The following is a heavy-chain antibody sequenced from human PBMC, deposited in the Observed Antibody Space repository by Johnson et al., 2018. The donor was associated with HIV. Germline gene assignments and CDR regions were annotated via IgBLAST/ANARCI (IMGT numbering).Heavy chain of an antibody. J-gene: IGHJ3*02. V-gene: IGHV3-66*01. Sequence: VHLVESGGGVVQPGRSLRLSCAASGFTFSNYAVHWVRQAPGKGLGWVSVLFTVCTTSCAVPVKCRFTISRDNSKNTLFLQMNSLRAEDTAVFYCARACRDGYTCDAYDIWGQGTMVTVSS. CDR3: ARACRDGYTCDAYDI. D-gene: IGHD5-24*01. CDR2: LFTVCTT. CDR1: GFTFSNYA.